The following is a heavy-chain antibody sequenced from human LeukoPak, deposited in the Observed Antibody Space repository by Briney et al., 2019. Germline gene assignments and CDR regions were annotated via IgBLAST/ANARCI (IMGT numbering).Heavy chain of an antibody. CDR2: INHSGST. V-gene: IGHV4-34*01. CDR1: GGSFSGYY. J-gene: IGHJ4*02. CDR3: ARGSLGYCSSTSCHRPYYFDY. D-gene: IGHD2-2*01. Sequence: MASETLSLTCAVYGGSFSGYYWSWIRQPPGKGLEWIGEINHSGSTNYNPSLKSRVTISVDTSKNQFSLKLSSVTAADTAVYYCARGSLGYCSSTSCHRPYYFDYWGQGTLVTVSS.